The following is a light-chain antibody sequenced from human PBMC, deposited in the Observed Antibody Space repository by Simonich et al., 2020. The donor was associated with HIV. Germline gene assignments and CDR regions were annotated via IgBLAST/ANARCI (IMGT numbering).Light chain of an antibody. CDR2: KAA. CDR3: QQTYSTPRFT. V-gene: IGKV1-5*03. J-gene: IGKJ3*01. Sequence: DIQMTQSTSTLYASVGDRVTITFRARHSISSWLAWYQQKPGKAPKLLIYKAANLESGVPSRFICSGSGTEFTLTISSLQPDDFATYYCQQTYSTPRFTFGPGTKVDIK. CDR1: HSISSW.